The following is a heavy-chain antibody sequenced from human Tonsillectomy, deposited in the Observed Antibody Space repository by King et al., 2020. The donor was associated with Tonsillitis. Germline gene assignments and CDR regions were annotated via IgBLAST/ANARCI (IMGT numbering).Heavy chain of an antibody. J-gene: IGHJ4*02. Sequence: VQLVESGGGLVQPGSSLRLSCAASGFPFSSYAMHWVRQAPGKGLEWGAVISYDGSNKYYADSVKGRFTISRDNSKNTLYLQMNSLRAEDTAVYYCASFTLGGTTSGHDYWGQGTLVTVSS. CDR1: GFPFSSYA. CDR3: ASFTLGGTTSGHDY. D-gene: IGHD2-15*01. CDR2: ISYDGSNK. V-gene: IGHV3-30-3*01.